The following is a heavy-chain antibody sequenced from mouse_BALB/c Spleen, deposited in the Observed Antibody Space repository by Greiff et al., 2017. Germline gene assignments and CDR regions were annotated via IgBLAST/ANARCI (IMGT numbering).Heavy chain of an antibody. CDR3: VREGDGYYPFAY. J-gene: IGHJ3*01. CDR2: IWTGGGT. D-gene: IGHD2-3*01. CDR1: GFSLTSYD. Sequence: VQLVESGPGLVAPSQSLSITCTVSGFSLTSYDISWIRQPPGKGLEWLGVIWTGGGTNYNSAFMSRLSISKDNSKSQVFLKMNSLQTDDTAIYYCVREGDGYYPFAYWGQGTLVTVSA. V-gene: IGHV2-9-2*01.